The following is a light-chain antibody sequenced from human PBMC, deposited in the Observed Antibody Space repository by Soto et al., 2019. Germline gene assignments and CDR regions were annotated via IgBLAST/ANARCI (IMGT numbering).Light chain of an antibody. CDR2: GAS. CDR3: QHYSTWLWT. Sequence: EIVMTQSPATLSVSPGERATLSCRASQSVSSKLAWYQQKPGQGPRLLIYGASTRATGIPARFSGSGSGTEFPLTISSLQSEAFAVYYCQHYSTWLWTFGQGTKVEIK. V-gene: IGKV3-15*01. CDR1: QSVSSK. J-gene: IGKJ1*01.